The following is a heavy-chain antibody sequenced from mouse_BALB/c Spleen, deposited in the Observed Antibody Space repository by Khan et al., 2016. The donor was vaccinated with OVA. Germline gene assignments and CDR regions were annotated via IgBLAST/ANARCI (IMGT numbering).Heavy chain of an antibody. Sequence: EVQLQESGPGLVKPSPSLSLTCTVTGYSTTSDYFWNWTRQFPGNKLEWMGYITYSGSTSHTPPLNSRFPPTRDPPKNQYFLQLNSMPTADTLTSYCTRGRAGWGRETRVTVSA. CDR3: TRGRAG. CDR2: ITYSGST. J-gene: IGHJ3*01. CDR1: GYSTTSDYF. V-gene: IGHV3-2*02. D-gene: IGHD3-3*01.